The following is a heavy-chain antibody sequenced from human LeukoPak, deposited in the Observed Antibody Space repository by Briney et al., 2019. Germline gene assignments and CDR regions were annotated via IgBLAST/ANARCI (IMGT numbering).Heavy chain of an antibody. CDR3: ARDVTMTRGGRSDY. J-gene: IGHJ4*02. Sequence: GGSLRLSCAASGFTFSSYSMNWVRQAPGKGLEWVSSISSSSSYIYYADSVKGRFTISRDNAKNSLYLQMNSLRAEDTAVYYCARDVTMTRGGRSDYWGQGTLVTVSS. D-gene: IGHD3-10*01. V-gene: IGHV3-21*01. CDR1: GFTFSSYS. CDR2: ISSSSSYI.